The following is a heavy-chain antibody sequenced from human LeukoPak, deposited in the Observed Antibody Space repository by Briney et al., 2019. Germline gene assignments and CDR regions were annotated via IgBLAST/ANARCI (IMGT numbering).Heavy chain of an antibody. CDR1: GGSISSSSYY. CDR2: IYYSGST. CDR3: ARHGAENGIDY. V-gene: IGHV4-39*01. J-gene: IGHJ4*02. Sequence: SETLSLTCTVSGGSISSSSYYWGWISQPPGKGLEWIGSIYYSGSTYYNPSLKSRVTISVDTSKNQFSLKLSSVTAADTAVYYCARHGAENGIDYWGQGTLVTVSS. D-gene: IGHD1-26*01.